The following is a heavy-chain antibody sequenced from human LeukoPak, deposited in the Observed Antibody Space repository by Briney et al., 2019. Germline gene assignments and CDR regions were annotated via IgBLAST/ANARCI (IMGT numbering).Heavy chain of an antibody. Sequence: GASVKVSCKASGYTFTGYYMLWVRQAPGQGLEWMGWINPNSGGTNYAQKFQGRVTMTRDTSTSTAYMELSSQRSEDIDVYYCPDPLPRRATVVLSGGCYFDYWGQGTLVTVSS. CDR3: PDPLPRRATVVLSGGCYFDY. CDR2: INPNSGGT. D-gene: IGHD4-23*01. J-gene: IGHJ4*02. CDR1: GYTFTGYY. V-gene: IGHV1-2*02.